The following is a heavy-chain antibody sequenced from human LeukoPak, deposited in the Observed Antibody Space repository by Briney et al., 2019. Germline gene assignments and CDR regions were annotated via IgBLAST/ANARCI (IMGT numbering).Heavy chain of an antibody. CDR3: ARHSSSWYPDY. J-gene: IGHJ4*02. D-gene: IGHD6-13*01. CDR1: GGSVRSYY. V-gene: IGHV4-59*08. CDR2: IHYTGST. Sequence: PSETLSLTCTVSGGSVRSYYWSWIRQPPGKGLEWIGYIHYTGSTNYNPSLKSRVTISVDTSKNQFSLQLSSVTATDTAVYFCARHSSSWYPDYWGQGTLVTVSS.